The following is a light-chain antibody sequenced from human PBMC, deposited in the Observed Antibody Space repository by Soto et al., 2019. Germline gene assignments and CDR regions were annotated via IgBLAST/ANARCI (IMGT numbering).Light chain of an antibody. CDR2: SNN. CDR1: SSNIGKNA. J-gene: IGLJ1*01. CDR3: SSFAGSYSPYV. V-gene: IGLV1-44*01. Sequence: QSVLTQAPSASGTPGQRVTISCSGSSSNIGKNAVNWYQQVSGTAPKLLIYSNNQRPSGVPDRFSGSKSGTSASLAISGLQSEDEADYFYSSFAGSYSPYVFGTGTKLTVL.